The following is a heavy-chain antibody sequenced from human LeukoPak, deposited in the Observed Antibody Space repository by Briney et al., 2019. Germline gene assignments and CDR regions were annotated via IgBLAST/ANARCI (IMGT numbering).Heavy chain of an antibody. Sequence: GASLKISCKGSGYSFSNDWIAWVRQMPGKGLEWMGIIYPGDSDTRYSPSFQGQVTISADKSISTAYLQWSSLGASDTAMYYCARRGCNGGSCYAYWGQGTLVTVSS. CDR2: IYPGDSDT. CDR1: GYSFSNDW. J-gene: IGHJ4*02. CDR3: ARRGCNGGSCYAY. D-gene: IGHD2-15*01. V-gene: IGHV5-51*01.